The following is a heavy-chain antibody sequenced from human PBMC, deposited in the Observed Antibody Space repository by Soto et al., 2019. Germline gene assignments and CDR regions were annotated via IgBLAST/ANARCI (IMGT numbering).Heavy chain of an antibody. CDR1: GYSFTSYW. D-gene: IGHD3-22*01. J-gene: IGHJ4*02. V-gene: IGHV5-51*01. CDR2: IYPGDSDT. Sequence: GESLKISCKGSGYSFTSYWIGWVRQMPGKGLEWMGIIYPGDSDTRYSPSFQGQVTISADKSISTAYLQWSSLKASDTAMYYCARQPLNYYHSSGNYFDYWGQGTLVTVSS. CDR3: ARQPLNYYHSSGNYFDY.